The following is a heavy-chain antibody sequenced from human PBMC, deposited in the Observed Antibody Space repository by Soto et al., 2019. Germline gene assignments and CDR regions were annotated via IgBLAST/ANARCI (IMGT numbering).Heavy chain of an antibody. CDR1: GFTFSSYS. V-gene: IGHV3-21*01. D-gene: IGHD2-2*01. CDR3: ASLPCSSTSCYVSEKGDAFDI. CDR2: ISSSSSYI. Sequence: GGSLRLSCAASGFTFSSYSMNWVRQAPGKGLEWVSSISSSSSYIYYADSVKGRFTISRDNAKNSLYLQMNSLRAEDTAVYYCASLPCSSTSCYVSEKGDAFDIWGQGTMVTVSS. J-gene: IGHJ3*02.